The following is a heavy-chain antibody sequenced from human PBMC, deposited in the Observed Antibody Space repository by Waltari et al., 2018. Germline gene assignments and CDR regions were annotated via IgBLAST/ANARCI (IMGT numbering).Heavy chain of an antibody. J-gene: IGHJ4*02. CDR3: ARDWGVVAAYNAFDF. D-gene: IGHD2-21*01. CDR2: INPKSGDT. V-gene: IGHV1-2*02. CDR1: GYIFTGPF. Sequence: QIQLVQSGAEVKKPGASVKVSCQAHGYIFTGPFIHWVRHTPGQGLEWMGWINPKSGDTNYAQKFKGRITMTRDTSINTVYLELKRLTSADTAVYFCARDWGVVAAYNAFDFWGQGTLLTVSS.